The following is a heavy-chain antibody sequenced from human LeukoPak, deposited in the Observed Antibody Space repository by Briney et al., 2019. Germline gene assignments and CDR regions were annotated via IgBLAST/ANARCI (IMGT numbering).Heavy chain of an antibody. V-gene: IGHV3-30*02. D-gene: IGHD6-19*01. J-gene: IGHJ5*02. Sequence: GGSLRLSCAASGFTFSSYGMHWVRQAPGKGLEWVAFIRYDGSNKYYADSVEGRFTISRDNSKNTLYLQMNSLRAEDTAVYYCAKSSTKSSGWFKGRSYWFDPWGQGTLVTVSS. CDR1: GFTFSSYG. CDR3: AKSSTKSSGWFKGRSYWFDP. CDR2: IRYDGSNK.